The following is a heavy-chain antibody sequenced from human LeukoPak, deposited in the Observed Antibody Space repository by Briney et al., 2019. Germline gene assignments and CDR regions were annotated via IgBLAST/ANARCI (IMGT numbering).Heavy chain of an antibody. D-gene: IGHD2-15*01. CDR2: IYHTGGT. V-gene: IGHV4-59*01. CDR3: ARDSFYPESGGRSSDVFDS. Sequence: SETLSLTCTVSGVXFRSYYCSRIRQSPGRGLEWVGYIYHTGGTNCNPSLKSRVTISIDTSKNQFSLRLTSVTAADTAVYYCARDSFYPESGGRSSDVFDSWGLGTLVTVSS. CDR1: GVXFRSYY. J-gene: IGHJ3*02.